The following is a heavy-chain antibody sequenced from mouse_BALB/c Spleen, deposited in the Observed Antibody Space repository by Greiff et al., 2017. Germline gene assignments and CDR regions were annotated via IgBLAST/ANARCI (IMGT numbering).Heavy chain of an antibody. CDR2: ISDGGSYT. CDR3: ARDYYYGSSSFAY. Sequence: DVMLVESGGGLVKPGGSLKLSCAASGFTFSDYYMYWVRQTPEKRLEWVATISDGGSYTYYPDSVKGRFTISRDNAKNNLYLQMSSLKSEDTAMYYCARDYYYGSSSFAYWGQGTLVTVSA. J-gene: IGHJ3*01. CDR1: GFTFSDYY. D-gene: IGHD1-1*01. V-gene: IGHV5-4*02.